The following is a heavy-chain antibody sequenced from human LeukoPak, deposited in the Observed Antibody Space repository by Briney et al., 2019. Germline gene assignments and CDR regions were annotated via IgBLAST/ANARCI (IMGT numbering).Heavy chain of an antibody. V-gene: IGHV4-59*01. CDR1: GGSISIYY. D-gene: IGHD5-18*01. CDR3: ARKSSRTVDTAMVTGWFDP. CDR2: INYSGST. Sequence: SEALSLTCTVSGGSISIYYWSWIRQPPGKGLEWIGYINYSGSTNYNPSLKSRVTISVDTSKNQFSLKLSSVTAADTAVYYCARKSSRTVDTAMVTGWFDPWGQGTLVTVSS. J-gene: IGHJ5*02.